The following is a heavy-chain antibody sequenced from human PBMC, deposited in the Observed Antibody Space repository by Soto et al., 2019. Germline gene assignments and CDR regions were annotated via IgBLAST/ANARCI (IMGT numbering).Heavy chain of an antibody. CDR1: GGTYSPYT. Sequence: QVQLVQSGAEVKKPGSSVKVSCKSSGGTYSPYTINWVRQAPGQGLEWMGRIIPFLGVTNYGLKFQARVTITADKATNTAYMELRGLRFEDTAVYYCARDWESSVPTWSFGGFWGRGTLVTVSS. CDR2: IIPFLGVT. V-gene: IGHV1-69*08. CDR3: ARDWESSVPTWSFGGF. D-gene: IGHD3-16*01. J-gene: IGHJ4*02.